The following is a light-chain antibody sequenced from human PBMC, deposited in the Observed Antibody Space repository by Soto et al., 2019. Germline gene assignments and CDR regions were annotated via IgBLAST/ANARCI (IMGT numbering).Light chain of an antibody. CDR3: QQYDNPPLS. Sequence: DIQMTQSPSFLSASVGDRVTITCQASQDITTSLNWYQQKPGKAPKLLMYDASNLETGVPSRSSGSGSGTDFTFTISSLQAEDIATYYCQQYDNPPLSFGGGTKVEIK. J-gene: IGKJ4*01. CDR1: QDITTS. V-gene: IGKV1-33*01. CDR2: DAS.